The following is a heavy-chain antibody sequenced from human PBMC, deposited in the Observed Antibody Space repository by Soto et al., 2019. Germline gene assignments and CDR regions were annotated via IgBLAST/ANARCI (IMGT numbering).Heavy chain of an antibody. J-gene: IGHJ4*02. CDR1: GFNLNTYG. Sequence: VQLMESGGGVVHPGVSLRLSCVASGFNLNTYGIYWVRQAPGKGLQWVAQILYDVSKKHYADSVRVRFTITTDNSNNTVYLQMDSLRVDDTAMYYCVSDLSLMADYWGQGTLVTVSS. CDR2: ILYDVSKK. V-gene: IGHV3-30*03. CDR3: VSDLSLMADY.